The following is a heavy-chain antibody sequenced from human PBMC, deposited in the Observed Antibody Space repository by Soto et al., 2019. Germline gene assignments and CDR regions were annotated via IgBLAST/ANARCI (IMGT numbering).Heavy chain of an antibody. V-gene: IGHV1-69*01. Sequence: QVELLQSGAELKKPWTSVKVSCKAPAGTFKNSIISWVRQARGRGLEWLGGIIPFAGKAAYAQRFQGRVTITADESTSDAYMDVSSLRGADRALYYRAREHLYQLTSFDHYYGMVVWGPGNTVTVSS. J-gene: IGHJ6*01. CDR2: IIPFAGKA. D-gene: IGHD3-9*01. CDR3: AREHLYQLTSFDHYYGMVV. CDR1: AGTFKNSI.